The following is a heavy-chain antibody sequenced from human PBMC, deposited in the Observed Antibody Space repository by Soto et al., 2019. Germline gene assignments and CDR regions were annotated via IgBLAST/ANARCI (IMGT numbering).Heavy chain of an antibody. CDR2: ISGRGGST. CDR1: GFTFSSYA. Sequence: EVQLLDSGGGVVQPGGSLRLSCAASGFTFSSYAMNWVRQAPGKGLEWVAVISGRGGSTYYADSVKGWFTISRDNSKNTLYLHMTSRRGEDTAVYDCARWGRGAYFDYWGQGTLVTVSP. D-gene: IGHD2-21*02. J-gene: IGHJ4*02. CDR3: ARWGRGAYFDY. V-gene: IGHV3-23*01.